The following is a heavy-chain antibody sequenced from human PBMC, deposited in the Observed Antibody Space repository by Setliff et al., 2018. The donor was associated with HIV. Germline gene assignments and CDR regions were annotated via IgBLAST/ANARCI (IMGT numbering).Heavy chain of an antibody. CDR1: SGSISGDNW. V-gene: IGHV4-4*02. CDR3: ARDVMEYFGNYFDY. D-gene: IGHD3-3*01. CDR2: IYHRGST. Sequence: SETLSLTCTVSSGSISGDNWWSWVRQPPGKGLEWIGEIYHRGSTNYNPSLKSRVTISVDKSKNQFSLKLTSVTAADTALYYCARDVMEYFGNYFDYWGQGALVTVSS. J-gene: IGHJ4*02.